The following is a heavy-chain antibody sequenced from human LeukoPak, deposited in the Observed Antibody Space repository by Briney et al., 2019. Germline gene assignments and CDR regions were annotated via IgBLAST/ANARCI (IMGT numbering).Heavy chain of an antibody. CDR1: GASIGSHY. V-gene: IGHV4-59*11. D-gene: IGHD1-26*01. CDR2: IYDRENT. J-gene: IGHJ5*02. CDR3: AKIEVGRFDP. Sequence: PETRSLARTVTGASIGSHYSCWIRHTPGAVLGRIGNIYDRENTTYRPSLTSRVSISVDKSRIQFSLNVRSVTDEDTAVYCCAKIEVGRFDPWGQGTLVPVSS.